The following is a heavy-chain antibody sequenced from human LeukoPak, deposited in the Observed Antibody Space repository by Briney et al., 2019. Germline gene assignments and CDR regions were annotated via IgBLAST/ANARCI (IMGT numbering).Heavy chain of an antibody. CDR1: GGSISSGSYY. CDR2: IYTSGST. CDR3: ARGGGRAARPYYYYYMDV. J-gene: IGHJ6*03. V-gene: IGHV4-61*02. D-gene: IGHD6-6*01. Sequence: SQTLSLTCTVSGGSISSGSYYWSWIRQPAGKGLEWIGRIYTSGSTNYNPSLKSRVTISVDTSKNQFSLKLSSVTAADTAVYYCARGGGRAARPYYYYYMDVWGKGTTVTVSS.